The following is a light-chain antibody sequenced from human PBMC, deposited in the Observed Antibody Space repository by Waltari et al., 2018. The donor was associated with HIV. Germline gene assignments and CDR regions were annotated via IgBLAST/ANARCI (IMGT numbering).Light chain of an antibody. V-gene: IGKV1-13*02. CDR1: QGIGNS. Sequence: AIQLTQSPSSLSVSIGDRVTITCRASQGIGNSLAWHQQKPGNAPKLLIYDASSLKSGVPSRFSGSGSGTDFTLTISSLQPEDFAIYYCQQFNTYPLTFGGGTKVEIK. J-gene: IGKJ4*01. CDR3: QQFNTYPLT. CDR2: DAS.